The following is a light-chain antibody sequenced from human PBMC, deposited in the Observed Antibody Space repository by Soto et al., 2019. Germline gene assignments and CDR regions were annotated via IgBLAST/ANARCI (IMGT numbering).Light chain of an antibody. CDR2: GAS. V-gene: IGKV3-20*01. Sequence: EIMLTQSPGTLSLSPGERATLSCRASQTITNNYLAWYQQKPDQAPRLLFYGASSRATGIPDRFSGSGSGTDFTLTISRLESEDFAVYYCQQYAGSPRTFGQGTKLEIK. CDR1: QTITNNY. J-gene: IGKJ2*01. CDR3: QQYAGSPRT.